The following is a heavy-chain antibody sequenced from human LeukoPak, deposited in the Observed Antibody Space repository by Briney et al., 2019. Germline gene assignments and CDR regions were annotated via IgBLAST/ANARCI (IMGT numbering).Heavy chain of an antibody. CDR3: ARSEMATIGG. CDR1: GFTFRGYW. Sequence: GGSLRLSCAASGFTFRGYWMSWVRQAPGKGLEWVANIKPDGSEKYYVDSVKGRFTIYRDNAGSALYVQMNSLRADDTAVYYCARSEMATIGGWGQGTLVTVSS. CDR2: IKPDGSEK. D-gene: IGHD5-12*01. J-gene: IGHJ4*02. V-gene: IGHV3-7*01.